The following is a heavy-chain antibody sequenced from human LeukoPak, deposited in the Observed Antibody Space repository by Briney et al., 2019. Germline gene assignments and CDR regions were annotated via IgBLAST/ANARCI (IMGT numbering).Heavy chain of an antibody. Sequence: GASVKVSCKASGYTFTSYGISWVRQAPGQGLEWMGWISAYNGNTNYAQKLQGRVTMTTDTSTSTVYMDLRSLRSDDTAVYYCARTAAAYYYGSGSYNWFDPWGQGTLVTVSS. D-gene: IGHD3-10*01. CDR1: GYTFTSYG. J-gene: IGHJ5*02. CDR3: ARTAAAYYYGSGSYNWFDP. CDR2: ISAYNGNT. V-gene: IGHV1-18*01.